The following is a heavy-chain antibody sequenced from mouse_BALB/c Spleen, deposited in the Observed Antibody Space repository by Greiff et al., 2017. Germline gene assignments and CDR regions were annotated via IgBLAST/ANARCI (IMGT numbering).Heavy chain of an antibody. Sequence: EVQLQQSGPELVKPGASVKIPCKASGYTFTDYNMDWVKQSHGKSLEWIGDINPNNGGTIYNQKFKGKATLTVDKSSSTAYMELRSLTSEDTAVYYCARVMITTDGGLDYWGQGTTLTVSS. J-gene: IGHJ2*01. V-gene: IGHV1-18*01. CDR2: INPNNGGT. CDR1: GYTFTDYN. D-gene: IGHD2-4*01. CDR3: ARVMITTDGGLDY.